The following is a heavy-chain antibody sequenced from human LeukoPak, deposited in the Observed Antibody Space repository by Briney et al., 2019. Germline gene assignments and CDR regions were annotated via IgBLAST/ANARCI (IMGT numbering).Heavy chain of an antibody. CDR1: GGSFSGYY. Sequence: SETLSLTCAVYGGSFSGYYWSWIRQPPGKGLEWIGEINHSGSTNYNPSLKSRVTISVDTSKNQFSLKLSSVTAADMAVYYCARGGFGELIDWGQGTLVTVSS. CDR2: INHSGST. D-gene: IGHD3-10*01. CDR3: ARGGFGELID. J-gene: IGHJ4*02. V-gene: IGHV4-34*01.